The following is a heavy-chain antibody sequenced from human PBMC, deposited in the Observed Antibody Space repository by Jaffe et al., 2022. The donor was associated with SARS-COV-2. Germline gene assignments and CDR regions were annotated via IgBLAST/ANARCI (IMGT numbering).Heavy chain of an antibody. D-gene: IGHD5-18*01. CDR3: ATGVGYHDF. V-gene: IGHV3-7*01. Sequence: EVQLVESGGGLVQPGGSLRLSCAVSELTFSSYWMSWVRQAPGKGLEWVAHITKDGSEKSYVDSVKGRFTISRDDAKNSLSLQMNSLRAEDTAVYYCATGVGYHDFWGQGTLVTVSS. CDR1: ELTFSSYW. J-gene: IGHJ4*02. CDR2: ITKDGSEK.